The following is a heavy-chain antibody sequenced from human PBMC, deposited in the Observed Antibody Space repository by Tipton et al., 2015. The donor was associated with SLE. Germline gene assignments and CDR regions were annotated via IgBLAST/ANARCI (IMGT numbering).Heavy chain of an antibody. CDR3: ARDARYSSSRDFDS. CDR2: MHHGGGT. V-gene: IGHV4-39*06. J-gene: IGHJ4*02. CDR1: GGSISTGAYY. Sequence: TLSLTCTVSGGSISTGAYYWGWIRQPPGKGMEWVGSMHHGGGTFCSPSLKSRVTISLDTSMNQFTLKLSSVTAADTAVYYCARDARYSSSRDFDSWGQRTLVTVSS. D-gene: IGHD6-13*01.